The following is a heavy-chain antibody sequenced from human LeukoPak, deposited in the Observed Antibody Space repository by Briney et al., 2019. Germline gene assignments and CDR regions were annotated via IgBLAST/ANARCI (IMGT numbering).Heavy chain of an antibody. CDR1: GGSINGGDYY. CDR2: IYYSGST. D-gene: IGHD3-16*02. CDR3: ARLVYGKLRLGELSLPAFDY. Sequence: SETLSLTCSVSGGSINGGDYYWSWFRQPPGKGLEWLGYIYYSGSTNYNPSLKSRVTISVDTSKNQFSLKLSSVTAADTAAYYCARLVYGKLRLGELSLPAFDYWGQGTLVTVSS. J-gene: IGHJ4*02. V-gene: IGHV4-61*08.